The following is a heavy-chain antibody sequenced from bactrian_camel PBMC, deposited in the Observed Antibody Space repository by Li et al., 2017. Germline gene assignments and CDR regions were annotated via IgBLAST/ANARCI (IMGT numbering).Heavy chain of an antibody. Sequence: HVQLVESGGGSVQAGGSLRLSCEASGYVHSSYCMGWFRQAPGKEREWVAAIDSTGVARYLDTVKGRFTISQDNAKNTVYLQMNSLTPEDTAVYHCAADRRGRGGTCRGPAFEYYGRGTQVTVS. J-gene: IGHJ4*01. D-gene: IGHD2*01. CDR2: IDSTGVA. CDR3: AADRRGRGGTCRGPAFEY. V-gene: IGHV3S53*01. CDR1: GYVHSSYC.